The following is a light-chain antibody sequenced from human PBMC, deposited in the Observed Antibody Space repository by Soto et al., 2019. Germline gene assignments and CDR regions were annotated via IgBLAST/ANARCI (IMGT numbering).Light chain of an antibody. Sequence: DIHMTQSPSTLSASVGDRIVMTCRASQTINTWLAWYQQKPGKAPKLLIYKASSLESGVPSRFSGSGSGTDFTLTITSLQPDDFATYYCQQYDNYSLTFGGGTKVEIK. CDR1: QTINTW. J-gene: IGKJ4*01. CDR3: QQYDNYSLT. CDR2: KAS. V-gene: IGKV1-5*03.